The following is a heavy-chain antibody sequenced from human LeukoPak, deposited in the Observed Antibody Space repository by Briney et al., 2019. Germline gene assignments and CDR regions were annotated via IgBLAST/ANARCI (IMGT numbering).Heavy chain of an antibody. V-gene: IGHV3-21*01. Sequence: GGSLRLSCAASGFTFSSYSMNWVRQAPGKGLEWVLSISSSSSYIYYADSVKGRFTISRDNAKNSLYLQMNSLRAEDTAVYYCARESYWNYRHFDYWGQGTLVTVSS. J-gene: IGHJ4*02. CDR1: GFTFSSYS. D-gene: IGHD1-7*01. CDR2: ISSSSSYI. CDR3: ARESYWNYRHFDY.